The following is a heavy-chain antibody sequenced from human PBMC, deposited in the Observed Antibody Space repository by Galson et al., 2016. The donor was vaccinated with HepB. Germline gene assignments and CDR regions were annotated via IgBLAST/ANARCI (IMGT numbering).Heavy chain of an antibody. CDR2: IYYSGST. CDR1: GGSISSDY. Sequence: SETLSLTCTVSGGSISSDYWSWIRQPPGKGLEWIGYIYYSGSTNYNPSLKSRVTISVDTSKTQFSLKLSSVTAADTALYYCARKGFFWEGGDAFDIWGQGTLVTISS. D-gene: IGHD3-3*01. CDR3: ARKGFFWEGGDAFDI. J-gene: IGHJ3*02. V-gene: IGHV4-59*01.